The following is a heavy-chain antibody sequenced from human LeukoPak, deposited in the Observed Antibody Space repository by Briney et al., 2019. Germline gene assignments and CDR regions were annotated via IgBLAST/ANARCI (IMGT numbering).Heavy chain of an antibody. D-gene: IGHD5-12*01. J-gene: IGHJ4*02. CDR1: GFTFSSYS. Sequence: PGGSLRLSCAASGFTFSSYSMNWVRQAPGKGLEWVSSISSSSSYIYYADSVKGRFTISRDNAKNSLYLQMNSLRAEDTAVYYCARGVYSGYDRGGPYYFDYWGQGTLVTVSS. CDR3: ARGVYSGYDRGGPYYFDY. V-gene: IGHV3-21*01. CDR2: ISSSSSYI.